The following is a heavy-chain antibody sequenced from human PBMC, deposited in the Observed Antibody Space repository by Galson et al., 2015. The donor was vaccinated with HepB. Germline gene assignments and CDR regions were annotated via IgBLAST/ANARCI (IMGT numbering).Heavy chain of an antibody. CDR2: IYHSGST. CDR1: GGSISSSNW. CDR3: ARFMHRGIFGVVENWFDP. Sequence: SETLSLTCAVSGGSISSSNWWSWVRQPPGKGLEWIGEIYHSGSTNYNPSLKSRVTISVDKSKNQFSLKLSSVTAADTAVYYCARFMHRGIFGVVENWFDPWGQGTLVTVSS. D-gene: IGHD3-3*01. V-gene: IGHV4-4*02. J-gene: IGHJ5*02.